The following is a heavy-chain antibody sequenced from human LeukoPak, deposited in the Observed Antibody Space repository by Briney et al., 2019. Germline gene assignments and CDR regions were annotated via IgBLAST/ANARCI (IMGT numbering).Heavy chain of an antibody. CDR2: INPNSAGT. D-gene: IGHD6-13*01. Sequence: GASVKVSCKASGYTFTGYYMHWVRQAPGQGLEWMGWINPNSAGTNYAQRFQGRVTMTRDTSISTAYMELSRLTSDDTAVYYCARLGIAASGDAYWGRGTLVTVSS. CDR3: ARLGIAASGDAY. V-gene: IGHV1-2*02. J-gene: IGHJ4*02. CDR1: GYTFTGYY.